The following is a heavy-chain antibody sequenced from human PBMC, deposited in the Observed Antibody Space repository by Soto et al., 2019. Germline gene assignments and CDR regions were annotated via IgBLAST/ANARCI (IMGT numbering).Heavy chain of an antibody. J-gene: IGHJ4*02. CDR2: IWYDGTQK. Sequence: VQLEESGGGVVQPGRSLRLSCEASGFTFNTYSVHWVRQPPGKGLEWLAAIWYDGTQKYYADSVKGRFIISRDNSKKTLYLEMNSLRAEDTAVYYCARAGGTTVTGLWHFDSWGQGTLVTVSS. D-gene: IGHD4-17*01. CDR3: ARAGGTTVTGLWHFDS. V-gene: IGHV3-33*01. CDR1: GFTFNTYS.